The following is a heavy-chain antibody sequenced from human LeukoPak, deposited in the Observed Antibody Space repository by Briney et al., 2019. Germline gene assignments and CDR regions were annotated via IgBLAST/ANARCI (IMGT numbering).Heavy chain of an antibody. CDR1: GFTFTSSA. Sequence: SVKVSCKASGFTFTSSAMQWVRQARGQRLEWIGWIVVGSDNTNYAQKFQERVTITRDMSTSTAYMELSSLRSEDTAVYYCAKYSSSSKGSDYWGQGTLVTVSS. D-gene: IGHD6-6*01. CDR2: IVVGSDNT. CDR3: AKYSSSSKGSDY. J-gene: IGHJ4*02. V-gene: IGHV1-58*02.